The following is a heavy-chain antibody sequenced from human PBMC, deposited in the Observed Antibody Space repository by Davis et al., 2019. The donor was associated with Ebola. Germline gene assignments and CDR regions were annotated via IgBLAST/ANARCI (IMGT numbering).Heavy chain of an antibody. J-gene: IGHJ6*02. CDR1: GFTFSNYW. CDR3: AKDRQWLVQNYGMDV. D-gene: IGHD6-19*01. Sequence: GGSLRLSCAASGFTFSNYWMHWVRQAPGKGLEWVSYISSSSSTIYYADSVKGRFTISRDNSKNSLYLQMNSLRTEDTALYYCAKDRQWLVQNYGMDVWGQGTTVTVSS. CDR2: ISSSSSTI. V-gene: IGHV3-48*04.